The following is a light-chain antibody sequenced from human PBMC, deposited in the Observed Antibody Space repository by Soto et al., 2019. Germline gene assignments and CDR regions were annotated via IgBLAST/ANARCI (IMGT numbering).Light chain of an antibody. Sequence: ETLLTQSPATLSVSPGERATLYCRASQSVRDNLAWYQQKPGQAPRLLIYGASTRAPGIPDRFSGSGFGTEFSLTISSLQSEDFAVYYCQQHNDWPPSTFGQGTKLEIK. CDR2: GAS. V-gene: IGKV3-15*01. CDR3: QQHNDWPPST. J-gene: IGKJ2*01. CDR1: QSVRDN.